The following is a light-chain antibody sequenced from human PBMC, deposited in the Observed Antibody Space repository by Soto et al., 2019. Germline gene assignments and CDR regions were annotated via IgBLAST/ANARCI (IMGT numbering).Light chain of an antibody. CDR1: SSDVGSYSH. V-gene: IGLV2-14*01. CDR3: ISYTGSSTSYV. CDR2: EVT. J-gene: IGLJ1*01. Sequence: QSVLAQPASVSGPPGQSITISCSGTSSDVGSYSHVAWYQQFPGKTPKLIIYEVTYRPSGVSHRFSASKSGNTASLTISGLQAGDEADYYCISYTGSSTSYVFGTGTKVTVL.